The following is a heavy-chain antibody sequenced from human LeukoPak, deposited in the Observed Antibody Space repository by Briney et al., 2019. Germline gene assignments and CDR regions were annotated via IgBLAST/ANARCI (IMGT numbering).Heavy chain of an antibody. CDR1: GGSISSGGYS. J-gene: IGHJ5*02. D-gene: IGHD2-2*01. Sequence: QTLSLTCAVSGGSISSGGYSWSWLRQPPGRGLEWVGYIYHSGSTYYNPSLKSRVTISLDRFKNQFSLKLSSVTAADTAVYYCARGGGSSSANCFDPWGQGTLVTVSS. CDR3: ARGGGSSSANCFDP. CDR2: IYHSGST. V-gene: IGHV4-30-2*01.